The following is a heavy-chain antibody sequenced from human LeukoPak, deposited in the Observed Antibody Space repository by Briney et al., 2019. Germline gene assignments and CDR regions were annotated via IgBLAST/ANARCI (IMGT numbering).Heavy chain of an antibody. J-gene: IGHJ4*02. V-gene: IGHV4-59*01. CDR3: ARVKGSGYYYVFDC. CDR1: GGSISSNY. D-gene: IGHD3-22*01. CDR2: IHYSGST. Sequence: SETLSLTCTVSGGSISSNYWSWIRQSPGKGLEWLGYIHYSGSTSYNPSLKSRVTISVDTSKNQFSLKLSSVTAADTAVYYCARVKGSGYYYVFDCWGQGTLVTVSS.